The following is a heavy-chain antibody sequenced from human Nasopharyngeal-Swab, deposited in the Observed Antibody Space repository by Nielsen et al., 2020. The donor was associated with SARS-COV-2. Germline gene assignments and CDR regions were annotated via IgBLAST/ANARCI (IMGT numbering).Heavy chain of an antibody. J-gene: IGHJ3*02. D-gene: IGHD5-18*01. Sequence: WARQAPGKRLEWMGIINPSGGSKSYAQKFQGRVTMTRDTSTSTVYMELSSLRSEDTAVYYCTREWIQLWTDAFDIWGQGTMVTVSS. CDR3: TREWIQLWTDAFDI. V-gene: IGHV1-46*01. CDR2: INPSGGSK.